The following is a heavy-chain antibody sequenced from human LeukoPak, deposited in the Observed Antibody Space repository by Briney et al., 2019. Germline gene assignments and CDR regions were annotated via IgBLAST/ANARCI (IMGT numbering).Heavy chain of an antibody. D-gene: IGHD3-9*01. CDR3: AKEDRNFDWSYDY. CDR1: GFTFSNSA. V-gene: IGHV3-23*01. J-gene: IGHJ4*02. Sequence: PGGSLRLSCAASGFTFSNSAMHWVRQAPGKGLEWVSDISGSGGSTYYADSVKGQFTISRDNSKNTLYLQMNSLRAEDTAVYCCAKEDRNFDWSYDYWGQGTLVTVSS. CDR2: ISGSGGST.